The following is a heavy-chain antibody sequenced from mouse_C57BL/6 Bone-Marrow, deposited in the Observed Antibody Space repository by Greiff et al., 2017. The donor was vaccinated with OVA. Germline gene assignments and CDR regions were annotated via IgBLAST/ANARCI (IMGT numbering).Heavy chain of an antibody. CDR1: GYTFTSYW. V-gene: IGHV1-69*01. D-gene: IGHD2-1*01. CDR2: IDPSDSYT. Sequence: QVQLQQSGAELVMPGASVKLSCKASGYTFTSYWMHWVKQRPGQGLEWIGEIDPSDSYTNYNQKFKGKSTLTVDKSSSTAYMQLSSLTSEDSAVYYCARGVYGNSAMDYWGQGTSVTVSS. CDR3: ARGVYGNSAMDY. J-gene: IGHJ4*01.